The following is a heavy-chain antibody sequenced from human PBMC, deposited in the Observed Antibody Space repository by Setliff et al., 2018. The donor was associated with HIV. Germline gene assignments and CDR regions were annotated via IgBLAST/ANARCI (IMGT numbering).Heavy chain of an antibody. V-gene: IGHV3-23*01. Sequence: GGSLRLSCAASGFTFSNYAMSWVRQAPGKGLEWVAYISYSGSAIHYADSVKGRFTISRDNSWDTVDLQMNTLRAEDTAVYYCAKVPLFVVVPAALGGMDVWGQGTTVTVSS. J-gene: IGHJ6*02. D-gene: IGHD2-2*01. CDR3: AKVPLFVVVPAALGGMDV. CDR2: ISYSGSAI. CDR1: GFTFSNYA.